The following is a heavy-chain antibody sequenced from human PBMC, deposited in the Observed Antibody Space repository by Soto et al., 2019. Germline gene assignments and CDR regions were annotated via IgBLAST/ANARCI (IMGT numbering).Heavy chain of an antibody. V-gene: IGHV4-4*07. D-gene: IGHD3-3*01. Sequence: LTSTVSGGSISNYFCNWIRQPAGKGLEWIGRIDNSGSTNYNPSLKSRITMSADTSRNQFSLKLNSVTAADTAVYYCARVGQDFWSGPFDYWGQGAFVSGS. CDR1: GGSISNYF. CDR2: IDNSGST. J-gene: IGHJ4*02. CDR3: ARVGQDFWSGPFDY.